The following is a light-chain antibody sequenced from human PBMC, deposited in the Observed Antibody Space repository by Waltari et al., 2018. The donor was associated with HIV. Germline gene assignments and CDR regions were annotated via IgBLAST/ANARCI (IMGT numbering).Light chain of an antibody. Sequence: DLVMTQSPASLAVSLGERAPINCKSSQSVLYSSNNKNYLAWYQQKPGQPPKLLIYWASTRESGVPDRFSGSGSGTDFTLTISSLQAEDVAVYYCQQYYSTLRTFGQGTKVEIK. CDR3: QQYYSTLRT. CDR1: QSVLYSSNNKNY. V-gene: IGKV4-1*01. CDR2: WAS. J-gene: IGKJ1*01.